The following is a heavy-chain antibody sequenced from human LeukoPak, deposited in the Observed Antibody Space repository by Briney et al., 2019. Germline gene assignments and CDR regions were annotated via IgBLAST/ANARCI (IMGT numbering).Heavy chain of an antibody. CDR2: INHSGST. Sequence: SETLSLTCAVYGGSFSGYYWSWIRQPPGKGLEWIGEINHSGSTNYNPSLKSRVTISVDTSKNQFSLKLSSVTAADTAVYCCARGVQNSDLDYWGQGTLVTVSS. D-gene: IGHD3-10*01. J-gene: IGHJ4*02. CDR3: ARGVQNSDLDY. CDR1: GGSFSGYY. V-gene: IGHV4-34*01.